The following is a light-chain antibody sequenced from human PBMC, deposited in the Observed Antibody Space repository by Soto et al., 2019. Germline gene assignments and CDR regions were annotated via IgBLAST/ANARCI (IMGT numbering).Light chain of an antibody. V-gene: IGLV2-14*01. CDR1: SSDVGGYNY. J-gene: IGLJ1*01. Sequence: QSALTQPASVSGSPGQSITISCTGTSSDVGGYNYVSWYQQHPGKAPKLIIYEVSNRPSGVSNRFSGSKSGDTASLTISGLHAEDEADSYCSSYTSSSTLYVFGTGTKLTVL. CDR3: SSYTSSSTLYV. CDR2: EVS.